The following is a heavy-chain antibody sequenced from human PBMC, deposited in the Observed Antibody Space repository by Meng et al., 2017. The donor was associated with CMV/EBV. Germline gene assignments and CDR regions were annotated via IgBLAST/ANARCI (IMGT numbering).Heavy chain of an antibody. J-gene: IGHJ4*02. Sequence: SVKVSCKASGGTFSSYAISWVRQAPGQGLEWMGGIIPIFGTANYAQKFQGRVTITTDESTSTAYMELSSLRSEDTAVYYCARDATPTLFFGVVTPSHFDYWGQGTLDTVSS. V-gene: IGHV1-69*05. CDR1: GGTFSSYA. CDR3: ARDATPTLFFGVVTPSHFDY. D-gene: IGHD3-3*01. CDR2: IIPIFGTA.